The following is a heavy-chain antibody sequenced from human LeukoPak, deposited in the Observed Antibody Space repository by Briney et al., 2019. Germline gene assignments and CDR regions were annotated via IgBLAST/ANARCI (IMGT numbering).Heavy chain of an antibody. CDR1: GGSVSSGSYY. CDR2: IYYSGST. D-gene: IGHD6-13*01. Sequence: SETLSLTCTVSGGSVSSGSYYWSWIRQPPGKGLEWIGYIYYSGSTNYNPSLKSRVTISVDTSKNQFSLKLSSVTAADTAVYYCARDSAPNLAAAGTWRFDPWGQGTLVTVSS. J-gene: IGHJ5*02. V-gene: IGHV4-61*01. CDR3: ARDSAPNLAAAGTWRFDP.